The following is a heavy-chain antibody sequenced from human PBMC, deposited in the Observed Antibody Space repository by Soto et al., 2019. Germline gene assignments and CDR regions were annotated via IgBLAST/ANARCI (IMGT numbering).Heavy chain of an antibody. CDR2: INSDGSGT. J-gene: IGHJ2*01. CDR3: ARGGSLNWYFDL. Sequence: EVQLVESGGGLVQPGGSLRLSCAASGFTFSSYWMHWVRQAPGKGLVWVSRINSDGSGTSYADSVKGRFTISRDNAKNTLYLQMNSLRAEDTAVYYCARGGSLNWYFDLWGRGTLVTVSS. CDR1: GFTFSSYW. V-gene: IGHV3-74*01. D-gene: IGHD1-26*01.